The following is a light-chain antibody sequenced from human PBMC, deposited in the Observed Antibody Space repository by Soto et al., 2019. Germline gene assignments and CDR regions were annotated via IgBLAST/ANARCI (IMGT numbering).Light chain of an antibody. J-gene: IGLJ2*01. CDR3: SSYTSSSPLV. V-gene: IGLV2-14*01. CDR2: EVS. Sequence: QSALTQPASVSGSPGQSITISCTGTSSDVGGYNYVSWYQQHPGKAPKLMIYEVSNRPSGVSNRFSGSKSGNTASLTISGLQAEDEADYYCSSYTSSSPLVFCGGTKLTV. CDR1: SSDVGGYNY.